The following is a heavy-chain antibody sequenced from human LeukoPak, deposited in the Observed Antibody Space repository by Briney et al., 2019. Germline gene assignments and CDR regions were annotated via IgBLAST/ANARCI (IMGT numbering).Heavy chain of an antibody. CDR3: ARGGSSRWFDP. CDR1: GGSFSGYY. V-gene: IGHV4-34*01. J-gene: IGHJ5*02. D-gene: IGHD6-6*01. Sequence: SETLSLTCAVYGGSFSGYYWSWIRQPPGKGLEWIGEINHSGSTNYNPSLKSRVTISVDTSKNQFSLKLSSVTAADTAMYYCARGGSSRWFDPWGQGTLVTVSS. CDR2: INHSGST.